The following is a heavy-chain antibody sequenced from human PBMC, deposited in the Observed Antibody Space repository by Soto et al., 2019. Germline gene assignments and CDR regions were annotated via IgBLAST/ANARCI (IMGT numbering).Heavy chain of an antibody. V-gene: IGHV1-3*01. J-gene: IGHJ6*02. CDR1: GYTFTSYA. D-gene: IGHD3-16*01. CDR3: AREGGSRNYYYYGMDV. Sequence: ASVKVSCKASGYTFTSYAMHWVRQAPGQRLEWMGWINAGDGNTKYSQKFQGRVTITRDTSASTAYMELSSLRSEDTAVYYCAREGGSRNYYYYGMDVWGQGTTVTVSS. CDR2: INAGDGNT.